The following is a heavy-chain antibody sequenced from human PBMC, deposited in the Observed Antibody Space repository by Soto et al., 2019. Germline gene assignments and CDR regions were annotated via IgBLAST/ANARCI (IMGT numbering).Heavy chain of an antibody. CDR2: ISSSGSTI. V-gene: IGHV3-11*01. D-gene: IGHD3-10*01. CDR1: GFTFSDYY. Sequence: GESLKISCAASGFTFSDYYMSWIRQAPGKGLEWVSYISSSGSTIYYADSVKGRFTISRDNAKNSLYLQMNSLRAEDTAVYYCARDPIRAGISPEDDYWGQGTLVTVSS. CDR3: ARDPIRAGISPEDDY. J-gene: IGHJ4*02.